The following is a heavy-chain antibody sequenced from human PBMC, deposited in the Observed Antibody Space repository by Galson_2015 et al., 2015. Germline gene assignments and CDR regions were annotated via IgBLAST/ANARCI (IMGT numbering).Heavy chain of an antibody. V-gene: IGHV3-30*18. J-gene: IGHJ4*02. CDR1: GFRFSDYG. D-gene: IGHD6-13*01. Sequence: SLRLSCAASGFRFSDYGIHWVRQAPGKGLEWVAVISNDGSEKHFVDSVRGRFTISRDNSKDIVYLDMNGLTGDDTALYYCAKDQRFSNSHHPVRTYDYWGQGTLVAVSS. CDR2: ISNDGSEK. CDR3: AKDQRFSNSHHPVRTYDY.